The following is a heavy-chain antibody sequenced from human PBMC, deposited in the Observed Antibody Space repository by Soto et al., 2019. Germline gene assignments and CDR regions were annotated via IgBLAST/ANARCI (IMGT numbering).Heavy chain of an antibody. V-gene: IGHV4-39*01. CDR3: AGHVRGAATMNWFDP. D-gene: IGHD3-10*02. J-gene: IGHJ5*02. CDR1: GGSIISSNFY. Sequence: SETLSLTCTVSGGSIISSNFYWGWIRQPPGKGLEWIGSVAYGGSTYDNPSLRGRVTLSADTSKNQFSLKVTSVTAADTAVYFCAGHVRGAATMNWFDPWGKGTLVTVSS. CDR2: VAYGGST.